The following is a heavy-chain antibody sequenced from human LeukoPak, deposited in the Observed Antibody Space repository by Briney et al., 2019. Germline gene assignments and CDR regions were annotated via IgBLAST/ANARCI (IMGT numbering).Heavy chain of an antibody. V-gene: IGHV3-11*04. CDR2: ISSSGSHT. CDR1: GFTFNDYS. Sequence: PGGSLRLSCAASGFTFNDYSMSWIRQAPGKGLEWVADISSSGSHTYYADSVKGRFTISRDNAKNSLSLQMNRLRAEDTAVYYCARSNPNRNALDLWGQGTMVTISS. J-gene: IGHJ3*01. CDR3: ARSNPNRNALDL. D-gene: IGHD1-14*01.